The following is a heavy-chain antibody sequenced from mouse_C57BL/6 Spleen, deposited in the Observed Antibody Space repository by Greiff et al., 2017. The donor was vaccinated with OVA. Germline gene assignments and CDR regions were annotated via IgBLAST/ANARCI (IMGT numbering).Heavy chain of an antibody. CDR3: ARMDSSGYAWFAN. CDR2: IDPSGSYT. CDR1: GYTFTSYW. Sequence: QVQLQQPGAELVKPGASVKLSCKASGYTFTSYWMQWVKQRPGQGLEWIGEIDPSGSYTNYNQKFKGKATWTVDTSSSTAYMQLSSLTSEDTAVYYCARMDSSGYAWFANWGQGTLVTVSA. J-gene: IGHJ3*01. D-gene: IGHD3-2*02. V-gene: IGHV1-50*01.